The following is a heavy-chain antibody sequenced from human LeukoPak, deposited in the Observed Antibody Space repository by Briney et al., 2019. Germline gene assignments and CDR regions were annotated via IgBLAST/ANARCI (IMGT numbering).Heavy chain of an antibody. D-gene: IGHD4-11*01. J-gene: IGHJ6*02. V-gene: IGHV3-23*01. CDR1: GFTFSSYA. Sequence: PGGSLRLSCAASGFTFSSYAMSWVRQAPGKGLEWVSAISGSGGSTYYADSVKGRFTISRDNSKNTLFLQMNSLRAEDTAVYYCARDPHSNPYYGMDVWGQGTTVTVSS. CDR3: ARDPHSNPYYGMDV. CDR2: ISGSGGST.